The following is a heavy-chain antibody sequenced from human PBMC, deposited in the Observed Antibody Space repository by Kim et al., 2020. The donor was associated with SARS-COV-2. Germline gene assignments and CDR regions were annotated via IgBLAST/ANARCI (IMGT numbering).Heavy chain of an antibody. D-gene: IGHD5-18*01. CDR2: FCGTGGTT. CDR3: AKDRAGYSYGYDAFDL. Sequence: GGSLRLSCAVSGFTFSTSAMSWVRQSPGKGLEWVSGFCGTGGTTYYADSVKGRFSISRDNSKNTLYLQMNSLRAEDTAVYYFAKDRAGYSYGYDAFDLWGQGTMVTVAS. V-gene: IGHV3-23*01. J-gene: IGHJ3*01. CDR1: GFTFSTSA.